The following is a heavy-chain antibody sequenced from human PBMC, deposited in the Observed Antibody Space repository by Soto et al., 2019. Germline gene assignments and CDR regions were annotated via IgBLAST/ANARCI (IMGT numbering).Heavy chain of an antibody. D-gene: IGHD6-13*01. CDR1: GFTFSSYS. Sequence: EVQLVESGGGLVKPGGSLRLSCAASGFTFSSYSMNWVRQAPGKGLEWVSSISSSSSYIYYADSVKGRFTISRDNAKNSLYLQMNSLRAEDTAVYYCARGTYSSSWYALGAFDIWGQGTMVTVSS. CDR2: ISSSSSYI. CDR3: ARGTYSSSWYALGAFDI. V-gene: IGHV3-21*01. J-gene: IGHJ3*02.